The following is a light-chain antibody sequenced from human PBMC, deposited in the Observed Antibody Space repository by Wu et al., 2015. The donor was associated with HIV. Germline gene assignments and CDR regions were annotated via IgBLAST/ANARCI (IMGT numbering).Light chain of an antibody. V-gene: IGKV3-20*01. CDR1: QSVSSRH. CDR2: VAS. Sequence: EIVLTQSPGTLSLSPGERATLSCRASQSVSSRHLAWYQQKPGQPPRLLIYVASSRATGIPDRFSGSGSGTEFTLTINRLEPEDFAVYYCQQYGSSPVTFGPGTKLDIK. CDR3: QQYGSSPVT. J-gene: IGKJ2*01.